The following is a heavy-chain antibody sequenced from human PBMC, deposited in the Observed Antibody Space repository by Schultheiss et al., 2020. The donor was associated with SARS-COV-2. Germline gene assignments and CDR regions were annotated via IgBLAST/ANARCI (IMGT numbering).Heavy chain of an antibody. D-gene: IGHD3-22*01. J-gene: IGHJ4*02. V-gene: IGHV4-4*07. CDR1: GGSISSYY. CDR3: ARHDSSGSPLDY. Sequence: SETLSLTCTVSGGSISSYYWSWIRQPAGKGLEWIGRIYTSGSTNYNPSLKSRVTISVDTSKNQFSLKLSSVTAADTAVYYCARHDSSGSPLDYWGQGTLVTVSS. CDR2: IYTSGST.